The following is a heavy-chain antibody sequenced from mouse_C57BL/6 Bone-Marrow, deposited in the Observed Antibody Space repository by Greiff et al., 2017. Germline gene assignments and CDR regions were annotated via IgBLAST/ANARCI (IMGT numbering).Heavy chain of an antibody. CDR2: INYDGSST. CDR1: GFTFSDYY. Sequence: EVKVVESEGGLVQPGSSMKLSCTASGFTFSDYYMAWVRQVPEKGLEWVANINYDGSSTYYLDSLKSRFTISRDNAKNILYLQMSSLKSVDTATYYCARACYFDYWGQGTTLTVSS. V-gene: IGHV5-16*01. CDR3: ARACYFDY. J-gene: IGHJ2*01.